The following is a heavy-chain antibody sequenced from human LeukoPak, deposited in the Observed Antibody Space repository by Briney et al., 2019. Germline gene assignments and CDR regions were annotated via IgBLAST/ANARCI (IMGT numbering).Heavy chain of an antibody. CDR3: AKXTRVRXAXSCLD. Sequence: GGSLRLSCAASGFTFSSYSMNWVRQAPGKGLEWVSSISSSSSYIYYADSVKGRFTISRDNAKNSLYLQMNSLRAEDTAVYYCAKXTRVRXAXSCLDWGQGTLVTVSS. CDR1: GFTFSSYS. D-gene: IGHD2-2*01. J-gene: IGHJ4*02. V-gene: IGHV3-21*01. CDR2: ISSSSSYI.